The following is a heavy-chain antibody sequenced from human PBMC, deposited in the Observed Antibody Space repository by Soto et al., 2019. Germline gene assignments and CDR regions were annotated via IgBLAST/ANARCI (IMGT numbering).Heavy chain of an antibody. V-gene: IGHV4-39*01. Sequence: QLQLQESGPGLVKPSETLSLTCTVSGGSISSSSYYWGWIRQPPGKGLEWIGSIYYSGSTYYNPSLKSRVTISVDTSKNQFSLKLSSVTAADTAVYYCARGEPPPAAYCSSTSCWYAFDIWGQGTMVTVSS. CDR1: GGSISSSSYY. D-gene: IGHD2-2*01. CDR2: IYYSGST. CDR3: ARGEPPPAAYCSSTSCWYAFDI. J-gene: IGHJ3*02.